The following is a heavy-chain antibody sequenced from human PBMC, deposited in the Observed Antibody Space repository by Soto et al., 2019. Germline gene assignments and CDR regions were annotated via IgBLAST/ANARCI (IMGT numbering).Heavy chain of an antibody. J-gene: IGHJ3*02. CDR1: GFTFRSYD. V-gene: IGHV3-48*03. CDR2: ISLSGDTI. D-gene: IGHD4-17*01. CDR3: ARSKYGDYASAFDI. Sequence: EVQLVESGGGLVQPGGSLRLSCAASGFTFRSYDMNWVRQTPGKGLEWLSYISLSGDTIYYADSVKGRFTISRDNAKDSLYLQVNSRRAEDTALYYCARSKYGDYASAFDIWGQGTMVTVSS.